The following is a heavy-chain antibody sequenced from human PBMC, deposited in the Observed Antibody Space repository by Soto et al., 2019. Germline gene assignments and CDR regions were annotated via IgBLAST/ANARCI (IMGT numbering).Heavy chain of an antibody. CDR1: AFTFSSYA. J-gene: IGHJ4*02. Sequence: EVQLLESGGGLAHPGGSLRLSCAASAFTFSSYAMSWVRQAPGKGLEWASAVSGSGDSTYYADSVKGRFTISRDNSKNTLYLQMNSLSAEDTAVYYCAKGRASDCPGCTQDYWGQGTLVTVSS. CDR3: AKGRASDCPGCTQDY. D-gene: IGHD2-21*02. V-gene: IGHV3-23*01. CDR2: VSGSGDST.